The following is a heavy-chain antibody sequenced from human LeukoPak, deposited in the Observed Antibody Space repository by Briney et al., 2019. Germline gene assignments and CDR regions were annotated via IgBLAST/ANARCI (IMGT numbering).Heavy chain of an antibody. CDR3: AKAQPHGSGLTS. J-gene: IGHJ5*02. CDR1: GFTFSSYG. CDR2: IRYDGSNK. D-gene: IGHD6-19*01. Sequence: SGGSLRLSCAASGFTFSSYGMHWVRQAPGKGLEWVAFIRYDGSNKYYADSVKGRFTISRDNSKNTLYLQMNSLRAEDTAVYYCAKAQPHGSGLTSWGQGTLVTVSS. V-gene: IGHV3-30*02.